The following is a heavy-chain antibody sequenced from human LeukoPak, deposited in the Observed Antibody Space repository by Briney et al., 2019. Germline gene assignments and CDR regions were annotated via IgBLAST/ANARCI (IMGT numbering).Heavy chain of an antibody. CDR3: ARPIGIVGALDAFDI. J-gene: IGHJ3*02. V-gene: IGHV1-18*01. D-gene: IGHD1-26*01. CDR1: GYTFTSYG. CDR2: ISAYNGNT. Sequence: GASVKVSCKASGYTFTSYGISWVRQAPGQGLEWMGWISAYNGNTNYAQKLQGRVTMTTDTSTSTAYMELRSLRSDDTAVYYCARPIGIVGALDAFDIWGQGTMVTVSS.